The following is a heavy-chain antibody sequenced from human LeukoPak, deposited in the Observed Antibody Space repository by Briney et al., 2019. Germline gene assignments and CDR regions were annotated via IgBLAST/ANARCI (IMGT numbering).Heavy chain of an antibody. J-gene: IGHJ5*02. CDR2: IYPGDSDT. Sequence: GESLKISCKGSGYGFTSYWIGWVRQMPGKGLEWMGIIYPGDSDTRYSPSFQGQVTISADKSISTAYLQWSSLKASDTAMYYCARRSPYSSSSDWFDPWGQGTLVTVSS. CDR1: GYGFTSYW. D-gene: IGHD6-6*01. V-gene: IGHV5-51*01. CDR3: ARRSPYSSSSDWFDP.